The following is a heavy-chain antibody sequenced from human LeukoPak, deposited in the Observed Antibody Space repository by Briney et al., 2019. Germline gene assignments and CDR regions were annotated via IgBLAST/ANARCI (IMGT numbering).Heavy chain of an antibody. V-gene: IGHV3-66*01. CDR1: GFTVRTNY. D-gene: IGHD1-14*01. Sequence: GGSLRLSCAASGFTVRTNYMNWVRQAPGRGLEWVSAIYSGGGTYYADSVKGRFTISRDNSKNTLYLQMNSLRAEDTAVYYCASVNPPFDYWGQGTLVTVSS. CDR2: IYSGGGT. J-gene: IGHJ4*02. CDR3: ASVNPPFDY.